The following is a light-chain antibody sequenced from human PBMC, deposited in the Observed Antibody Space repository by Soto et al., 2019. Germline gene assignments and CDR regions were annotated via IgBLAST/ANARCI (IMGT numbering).Light chain of an antibody. J-gene: IGKJ1*01. CDR3: QQYGSSWT. CDR2: GAL. V-gene: IGKV3-20*01. CDR1: QTVSSSY. Sequence: EIVLTQSPGTLSLSPGERAALFCRASQTVSSSYLAWYQQKPGQAPRLLIYGALSRAPGIPNRFSGSGSGTDFTLIISRLEPEDFAVYYCQQYGSSWTFGQGTKVEIK.